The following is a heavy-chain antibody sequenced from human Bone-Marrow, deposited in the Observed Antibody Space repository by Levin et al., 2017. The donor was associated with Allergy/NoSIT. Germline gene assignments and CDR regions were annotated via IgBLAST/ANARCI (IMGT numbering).Heavy chain of an antibody. CDR3: TRAASDSNAVPQY. J-gene: IGHJ4*02. Sequence: MSGGSLRLSCKGYGYSFTNYWIGWVRQMPGKGLEWMGIIYPGDSDTRYSPSFQGQVTISVDKSITTAYLQWRSLKASDTAMYYCTRAASDSNAVPQYWGQGTLVTVSS. CDR1: GYSFTNYW. V-gene: IGHV5-51*01. CDR2: IYPGDSDT. D-gene: IGHD6-13*01.